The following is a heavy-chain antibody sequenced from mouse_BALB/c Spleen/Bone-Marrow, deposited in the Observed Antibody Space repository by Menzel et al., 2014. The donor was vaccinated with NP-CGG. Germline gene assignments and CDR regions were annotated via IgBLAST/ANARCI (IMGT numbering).Heavy chain of an antibody. Sequence: EVQLQQSGPGLVKPSQSLSLTCTVTGYSITSDYAWNWIRQFPGNKLEWMGYISYSGITSYNPSLKSRISITRDTSKNQFFLQLNSVTTEDTATYYSARRYYAMDYWGQGTSVTVSS. V-gene: IGHV3-2*02. CDR2: ISYSGIT. CDR1: GYSITSDYA. CDR3: ARRYYAMDY. J-gene: IGHJ4*01.